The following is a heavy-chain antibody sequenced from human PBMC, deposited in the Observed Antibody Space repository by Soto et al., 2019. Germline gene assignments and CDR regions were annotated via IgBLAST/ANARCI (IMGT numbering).Heavy chain of an antibody. D-gene: IGHD5-12*01. Sequence: QVQLVQSGAEVKKPGSSVKVSCKASGGTFSSYAFSWVRQAPGHGLEWMGGIIRIFHTATYAQKFRGRVTITADESTSTAYMELISLRSDDTAVYYCVHRRDGYNSAFFDYWGQGTLVTVSS. V-gene: IGHV1-69*01. CDR3: VHRRDGYNSAFFDY. CDR2: IIRIFHTA. CDR1: GGTFSSYA. J-gene: IGHJ4*02.